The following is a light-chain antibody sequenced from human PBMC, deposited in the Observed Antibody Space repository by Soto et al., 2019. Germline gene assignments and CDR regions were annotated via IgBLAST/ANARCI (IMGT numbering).Light chain of an antibody. CDR1: QSISSW. CDR3: QQYKT. Sequence: DIPMTQSPSTLSASVGDRVTITCRASQSISSWLAWYQQKPGKAPNLLIYTASSLESGVPSRFSGSGSGAEFTLTISSMQPEDFATYYCQQYKTFGQGTKVEIK. V-gene: IGKV1-5*03. CDR2: TAS. J-gene: IGKJ1*01.